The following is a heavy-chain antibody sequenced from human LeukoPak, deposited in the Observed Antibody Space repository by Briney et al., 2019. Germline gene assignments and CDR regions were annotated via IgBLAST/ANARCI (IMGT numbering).Heavy chain of an antibody. V-gene: IGHV4-30-2*01. CDR3: ARDRGRDAENDDYVWGSSAFDI. D-gene: IGHD3-16*01. J-gene: IGHJ3*02. Sequence: SQTLSLTCTVSGGSFSSGGYYWSWIRQPPGKGLEWIGYIYHSGSTYYNPSLKSRVTISVDTSKNQFSLKLSSVTAADTAVYYCARDRGRDAENDDYVWGSSAFDIWGQGTMVTVSS. CDR2: IYHSGST. CDR1: GGSFSSGGYY.